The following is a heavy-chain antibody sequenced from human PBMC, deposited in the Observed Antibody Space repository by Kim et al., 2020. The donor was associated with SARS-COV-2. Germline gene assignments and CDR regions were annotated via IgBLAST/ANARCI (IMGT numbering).Heavy chain of an antibody. D-gene: IGHD2-2*01. CDR2: ISSISSYI. CDR1: GFTFSSYS. J-gene: IGHJ6*02. Sequence: GGSLRLSCAASGFTFSSYSMNWVRQAPGKGLEWVSSISSISSYIYYADSVKGRFTISRDNAKNSLYLQMNSLRAEDTAVYYCARDLCTTSCYGRAGMDVWGQGTTVTVSS. CDR3: ARDLCTTSCYGRAGMDV. V-gene: IGHV3-21*01.